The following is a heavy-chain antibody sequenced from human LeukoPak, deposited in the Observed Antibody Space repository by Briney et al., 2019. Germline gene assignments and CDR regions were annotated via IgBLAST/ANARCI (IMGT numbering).Heavy chain of an antibody. D-gene: IGHD3-10*01. Sequence: GESLKISCKGSGYSFTSYWIGWVRQMPGKGLEWMGIIYPGDSDTRYSPSFQGQVTISADKSISTTYLQWSSLKASDTAMYYCARHMVQGWLSPWGDAFDIWGQGTMVTVSS. CDR3: ARHMVQGWLSPWGDAFDI. CDR2: IYPGDSDT. J-gene: IGHJ3*02. V-gene: IGHV5-51*01. CDR1: GYSFTSYW.